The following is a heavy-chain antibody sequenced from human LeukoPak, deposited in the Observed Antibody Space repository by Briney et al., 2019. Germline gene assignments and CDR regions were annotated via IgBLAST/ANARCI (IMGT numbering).Heavy chain of an antibody. V-gene: IGHV4-59*11. CDR3: ATASGRSFWLDP. J-gene: IGHJ5*02. D-gene: IGHD2-15*01. CDR1: GGSIGTLY. Sequence: SETLSLTCIVSGGSIGTLYWNWIRQVPGKGLEWVGFIDYHGNTKYNPSLKSRVTMSVDTSVDQVSLRLTSVTAADTAIYFCATASGRSFWLDPWGQGRLVTVSS. CDR2: IDYHGNT.